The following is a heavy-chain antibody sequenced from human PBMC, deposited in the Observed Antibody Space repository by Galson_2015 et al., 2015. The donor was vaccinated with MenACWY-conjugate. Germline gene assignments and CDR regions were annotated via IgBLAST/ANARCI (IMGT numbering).Heavy chain of an antibody. CDR2: IKADGSFS. V-gene: IGHV3-74*01. CDR1: GFTFNNYW. CDR3: ARDNNWSFDS. Sequence: SLRLSCAASGFTFNNYWMHWVRQPPGKGLEWISYIKADGSFSNYADSVKGRFTIPTDNAKNMVYLQMDGLGDEDTAVYFCARDNNWSFDSWGQGTLVTVSS. D-gene: IGHD1-1*01. J-gene: IGHJ4*02.